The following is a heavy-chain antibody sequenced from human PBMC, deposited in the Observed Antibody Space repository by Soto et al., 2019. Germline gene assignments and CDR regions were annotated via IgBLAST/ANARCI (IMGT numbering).Heavy chain of an antibody. D-gene: IGHD1-26*01. CDR2: IYSSGTA. V-gene: IGHV4-4*07. CDR3: AREGASGFGMDV. CDR1: GGSIRSYY. Sequence: SETLSLTCNVSGGSIRSYYWSWVRQPAGKALEWIGRIYSSGTANYNPSLKSRVTILVDTSKNEFSLKVASVTAADTALYYCAREGASGFGMDVWGQGTTVTVSS. J-gene: IGHJ6*02.